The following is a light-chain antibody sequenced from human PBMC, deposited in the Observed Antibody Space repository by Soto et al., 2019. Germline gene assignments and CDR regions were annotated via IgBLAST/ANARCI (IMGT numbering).Light chain of an antibody. J-gene: IGKJ3*01. CDR1: QRVSSSY. CDR2: GAS. CDR3: QQYDSSFTFT. V-gene: IGKV3-20*01. Sequence: EIVLTQSPGPLSLSPGERTPLSCRASQRVSSSYLAGYQQKPGQAPRLLIYGASSMATGFPDRFSGSGFGTGFTLTISRLEPEDFAVYYCQQYDSSFTFTCGPGTKVYIK.